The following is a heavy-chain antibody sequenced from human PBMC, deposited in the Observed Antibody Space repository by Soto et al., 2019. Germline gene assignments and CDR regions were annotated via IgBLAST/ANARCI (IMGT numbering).Heavy chain of an antibody. CDR3: AGGVKYGAYSRWFDP. J-gene: IGHJ5*02. D-gene: IGHD4-17*01. V-gene: IGHV1-8*01. Sequence: QVQLVQSGAEVRKPGASVKVSCKASGYTFTSSDINWVRQATGQGLEYLGWMSPNSGNTGYVQKFQGRVTMTWNISITPAYMELSSLRSEDTAVYFCAGGVKYGAYSRWFDPWGQGTLVTVSS. CDR1: GYTFTSSD. CDR2: MSPNSGNT.